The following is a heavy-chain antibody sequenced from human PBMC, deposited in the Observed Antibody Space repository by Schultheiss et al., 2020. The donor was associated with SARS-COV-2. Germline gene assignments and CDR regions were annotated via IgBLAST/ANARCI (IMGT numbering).Heavy chain of an antibody. CDR1: GFTFSSYS. D-gene: IGHD4-11*01. J-gene: IGHJ6*02. Sequence: GGSLRLSCAASGFTFSSYSMNWVRQAPGKGLECVAVIWYDGSNKYYADSVKGRFIISRDNSKNTLYLQMNSLRAEDTAVYYCAKARDYSPRVYYYYGMDVWGQGTTVTVSS. CDR2: IWYDGSNK. CDR3: AKARDYSPRVYYYYGMDV. V-gene: IGHV3-30*02.